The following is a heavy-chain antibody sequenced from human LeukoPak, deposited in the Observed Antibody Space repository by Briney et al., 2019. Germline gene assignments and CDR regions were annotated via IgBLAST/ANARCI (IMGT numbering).Heavy chain of an antibody. Sequence: PSETLSLTCTVSGGSISSGGYYWSWIRQHPGKGLEWIGYIYYSGSTYYNPSLKSRVTISVDTSKNQFSLKLSSVTAADTAVYYCAGGSPDAFDIWGQGTMVTVSS. V-gene: IGHV4-31*03. D-gene: IGHD2-15*01. CDR3: AGGSPDAFDI. CDR1: GGSISSGGYY. J-gene: IGHJ3*02. CDR2: IYYSGST.